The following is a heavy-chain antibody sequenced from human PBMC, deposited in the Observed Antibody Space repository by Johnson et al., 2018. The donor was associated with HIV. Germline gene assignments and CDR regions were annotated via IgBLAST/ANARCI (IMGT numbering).Heavy chain of an antibody. Sequence: VQLVESGGVVVQPGGSLRLSCAASGFTFDDYTMHWVRQAPGKGLEWVSLISWDGGSTYYADSVKGRFTISRDNSQNTLYLQMNSLRAEEPAVYYRAAVGILRRRGAFYICGQGTMVTVSS. D-gene: IGHD3-16*01. CDR2: ISWDGGST. CDR1: GFTFDDYT. J-gene: IGHJ3*02. V-gene: IGHV3-43*01. CDR3: AAVGILRRRGAFYI.